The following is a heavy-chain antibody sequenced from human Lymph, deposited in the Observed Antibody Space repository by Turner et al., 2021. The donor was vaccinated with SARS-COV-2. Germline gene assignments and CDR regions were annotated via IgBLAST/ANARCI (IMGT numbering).Heavy chain of an antibody. D-gene: IGHD3-10*01. V-gene: IGHV3-30*04. Sequence: QVQLAESGVGVVHPGRSLRLSCAASGFTFSTYAIHWVRQAAGKGQEGVVVISYEGSNKYYADSVKGRFTSSRDNSKNTLYLQMNSLRAEDTAVYYCARYGSGGYFYYGLDVWGQGTTVTVSS. CDR2: ISYEGSNK. CDR3: ARYGSGGYFYYGLDV. CDR1: GFTFSTYA. J-gene: IGHJ6*02.